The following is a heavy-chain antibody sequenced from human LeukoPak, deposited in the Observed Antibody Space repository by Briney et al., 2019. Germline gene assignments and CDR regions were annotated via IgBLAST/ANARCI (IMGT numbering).Heavy chain of an antibody. V-gene: IGHV3-53*01. CDR1: WFIVSSNY. CDR2: IYNNGGT. D-gene: IGHD3-10*01. CDR3: ARESDTGKYYFDY. Sequence: VGSLRLSCAASWFIVSSNYMSWGRQAPGKGLELVSVIYNNGGTHHADSVKGRFTISRDNSKNTLYLQMNSLRAEDTAVYYCARESDTGKYYFDYWGLGILVTVSS. J-gene: IGHJ4*02.